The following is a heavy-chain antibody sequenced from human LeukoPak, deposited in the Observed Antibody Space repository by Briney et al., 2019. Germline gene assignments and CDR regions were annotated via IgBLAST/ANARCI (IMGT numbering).Heavy chain of an antibody. J-gene: IGHJ4*02. D-gene: IGHD1-26*01. CDR1: GGSISSYY. CDR3: ARDESGSYAD. V-gene: IGHV4-59*01. Sequence: SETLSLTCTVSGGSISSYYWSWIRQPPGKGLEWIGYIYYSGSTNYNPSLKSRVTISVDTSKNQFSLKLSSVTASDTAVYYCARDESGSYADWGQGTLVTVSS. CDR2: IYYSGST.